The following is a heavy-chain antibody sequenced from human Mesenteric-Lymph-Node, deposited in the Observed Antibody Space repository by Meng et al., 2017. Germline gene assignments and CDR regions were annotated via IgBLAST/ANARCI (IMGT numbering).Heavy chain of an antibody. CDR2: ISAYNGNT. D-gene: IGHD6-13*01. V-gene: IGHV1-18*01. J-gene: IGHJ4*02. CDR1: GGTFSSYA. Sequence: GAEVKNPGSSVKVSCKASGGTFSSYAISWVRQAPGQGLEWMGWISAYNGNTNYAQKLQGRVTMTTDTSTSTAYMELRSLRSDDTAVYYCARGIAAAGTDYWGQGTLVTVSS. CDR3: ARGIAAAGTDY.